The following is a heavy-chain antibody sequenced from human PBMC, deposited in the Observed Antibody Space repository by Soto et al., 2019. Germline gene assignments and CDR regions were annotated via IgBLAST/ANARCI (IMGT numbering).Heavy chain of an antibody. D-gene: IGHD5-18*01. Sequence: QLQGGQSGAEVKKPGSSVKVSCKVSGGIFTTNAISWVRQAPGQGLEWLGGVIPLFDTAYYAQIFRGRLRISADGATTTAYMELSGLTSADTAVYFCATGGHNDGYNFYHGMDVWGQGTTVTVS. J-gene: IGHJ6*02. CDR1: GGIFTTNA. CDR2: VIPLFDTA. V-gene: IGHV1-69*01. CDR3: ATGGHNDGYNFYHGMDV.